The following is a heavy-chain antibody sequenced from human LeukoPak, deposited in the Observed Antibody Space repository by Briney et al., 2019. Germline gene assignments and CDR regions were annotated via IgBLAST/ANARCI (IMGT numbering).Heavy chain of an antibody. Sequence: GASVKVSCKASGYTFTSYGISWVRQAPGQGLEWMGWISAYNGNTNYAQKLQGRVTMTTDTSTSTAYMELRSLRSDDTAVYYCARAPCGGDCYSEVDAFDIWGQGTMVTVSS. V-gene: IGHV1-18*01. CDR1: GYTFTSYG. CDR2: ISAYNGNT. CDR3: ARAPCGGDCYSEVDAFDI. J-gene: IGHJ3*02. D-gene: IGHD2-21*02.